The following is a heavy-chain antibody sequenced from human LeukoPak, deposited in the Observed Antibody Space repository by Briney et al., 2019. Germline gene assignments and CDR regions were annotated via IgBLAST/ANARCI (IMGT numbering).Heavy chain of an antibody. J-gene: IGHJ6*03. CDR3: ARVRYSGYYYYYYMDV. Sequence: GASVKVSCKASGYIFTGYYMHWVRQAPGQGLEWMGWINPNSGGTNYAQKFQGRVTMTRDTSISTAYMELSRLRSDDTAVYYCARVRYSGYYYYYYMDVWGKGTTVTVSS. V-gene: IGHV1-2*02. CDR1: GYIFTGYY. CDR2: INPNSGGT. D-gene: IGHD1-26*01.